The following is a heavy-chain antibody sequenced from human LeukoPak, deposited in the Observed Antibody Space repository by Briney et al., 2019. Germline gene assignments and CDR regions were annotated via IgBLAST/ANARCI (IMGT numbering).Heavy chain of an antibody. J-gene: IGHJ5*02. Sequence: PGGCLRLSCAASGFTFSSYWMHWVRQAPGKGLVWVSGINRDGSSTSYEDSVKGRFTISRDNAKNTLYLQMNSLRAEDTAVYYCARDGDRIQLWFSWGQGTLVTVSS. CDR3: ARDGDRIQLWFS. CDR2: INRDGSST. CDR1: GFTFSSYW. D-gene: IGHD5-18*01. V-gene: IGHV3-74*01.